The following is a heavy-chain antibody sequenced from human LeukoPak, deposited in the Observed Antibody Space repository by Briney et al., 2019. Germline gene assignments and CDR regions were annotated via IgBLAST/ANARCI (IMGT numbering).Heavy chain of an antibody. CDR1: GFTVSSNY. Sequence: PGGSLRLSCAASGFTVSSNYMSWVRQAPGKGLEWVSVISTSGSTYYADSVKGRFTISRDNSKNTLYLQMHSLRPEDTAVYYCARSLYYHDSSGYYYYWGQGTLVTVSS. J-gene: IGHJ4*02. D-gene: IGHD3-22*01. CDR3: ARSLYYHDSSGYYYY. CDR2: ISTSGST. V-gene: IGHV3-66*02.